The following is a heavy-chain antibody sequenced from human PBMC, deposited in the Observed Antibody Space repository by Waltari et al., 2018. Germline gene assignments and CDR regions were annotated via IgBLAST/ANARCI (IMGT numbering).Heavy chain of an antibody. CDR3: AKDLTGAATSYYYGMDV. CDR2: ISYAGSLK. CDR1: GFLFSSYG. J-gene: IGHJ6*02. Sequence: QVQLVESGGGVVQPGRSLRHACDASGFLFSSYGIHWVRRAPGKGLEWVSVISYAGSLKYFSDSVKGRFTISRDNTKNTVYLQMNGLRAEDTALYYCAKDLTGAATSYYYGMDVWGQGTTVTVSS. D-gene: IGHD3-9*01. V-gene: IGHV3-30*18.